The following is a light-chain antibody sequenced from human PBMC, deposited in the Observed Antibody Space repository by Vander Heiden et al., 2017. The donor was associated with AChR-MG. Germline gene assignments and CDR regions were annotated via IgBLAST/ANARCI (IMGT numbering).Light chain of an antibody. Sequence: DIQLTQSPSFLSAYVGDRVTITCRASQGISSYLAWYQQKPGKAPKLLIYASSTWQRGVQSRFSGSGYGTEFNLTISSLQPEDFATYYCQQRNRDLRIFTFGHGTKVDIK. CDR2: ASS. J-gene: IGKJ3*01. V-gene: IGKV1-9*01. CDR1: QGISSY. CDR3: QQRNRDLRIFT.